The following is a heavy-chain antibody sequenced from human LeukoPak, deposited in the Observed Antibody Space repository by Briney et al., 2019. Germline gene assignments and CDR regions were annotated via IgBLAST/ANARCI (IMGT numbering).Heavy chain of an antibody. D-gene: IGHD3-9*01. CDR1: GGSISSGSYY. CDR2: IYTSGST. CDR3: ARTYYDILTGYYNLY. Sequence: SQTLSLTCTVSGGSISSGSYYWSWIRQPAGKGLEWIGRIYTSGSTNYNPSLKSRVTISVDTSKNQFSLKLSSVTAADTAVYYCARTYYDILTGYYNLYWGQGTLVTVSS. J-gene: IGHJ4*02. V-gene: IGHV4-61*02.